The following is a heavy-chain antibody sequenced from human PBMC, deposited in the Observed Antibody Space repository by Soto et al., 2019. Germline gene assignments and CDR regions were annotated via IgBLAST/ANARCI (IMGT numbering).Heavy chain of an antibody. CDR1: GGSISDDTYY. Sequence: QLQLQESGPGLVKPSETLSLTCTVSGGSISDDTYYWGWIRQPPGKGLEWIGSIYYSGTSSYNPSLKIRVTMSVDTSKKQLSLRLSSLTAADTAVYYCEKLHLASPKCVPFYPWGQGTLVIVAS. D-gene: IGHD5-12*01. V-gene: IGHV4-39*01. CDR3: EKLHLASPKCVPFYP. J-gene: IGHJ5*02. CDR2: IYYSGTS.